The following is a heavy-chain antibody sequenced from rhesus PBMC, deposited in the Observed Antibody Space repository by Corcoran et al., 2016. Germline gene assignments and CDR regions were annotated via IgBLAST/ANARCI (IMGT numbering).Heavy chain of an antibody. J-gene: IGHJ4*01. D-gene: IGHD5-12*01. CDR3: ANTIGSYSCYSYLVY. CDR1: GGSISNSY. Sequence: QLQLQESGTGLVKPSETLSVTCAISGGSISNSYWSWIRQAPGKGLEWIGYIYGISRRGPPYTPSLNNRATRSVDTSKNEFSLKLTSVTAADTAMYYCANTIGSYSCYSYLVYWGQGVLVTVSA. V-gene: IGHV4-169*01. CDR2: IYGISRRGP.